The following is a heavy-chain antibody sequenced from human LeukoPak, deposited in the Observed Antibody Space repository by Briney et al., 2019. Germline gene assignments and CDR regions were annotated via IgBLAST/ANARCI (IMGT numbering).Heavy chain of an antibody. CDR1: GFTFSSYS. CDR3: ARDPEGYNWFDP. Sequence: PGGSLRLSCAASGFTFSSYSMIWVRQAPGKGLEWVSSISSSSSYIYYADSVKGRFTISRDNAKNSLYLQMNSLRAEDTAVYYCARDPEGYNWFDPWGQGTLVTVSS. V-gene: IGHV3-21*01. J-gene: IGHJ5*02. CDR2: ISSSSSYI.